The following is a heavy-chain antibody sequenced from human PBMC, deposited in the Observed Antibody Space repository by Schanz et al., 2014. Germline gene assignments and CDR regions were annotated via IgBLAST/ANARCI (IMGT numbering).Heavy chain of an antibody. V-gene: IGHV1-69*04. D-gene: IGHD6-13*01. J-gene: IGHJ4*02. CDR2: IIPILGIA. Sequence: QVQLVQSGDEVRKPGASVKVSCKASGYTFISYGISWVRQAPGQGLEWMGRIIPILGIANYAQNFQGRVTITADKSTSTAYMELTSLRSENTAVYYCASSGAGYSSSWDFDYWGQGTLVTVSS. CDR3: ASSGAGYSSSWDFDY. CDR1: GYTFISYG.